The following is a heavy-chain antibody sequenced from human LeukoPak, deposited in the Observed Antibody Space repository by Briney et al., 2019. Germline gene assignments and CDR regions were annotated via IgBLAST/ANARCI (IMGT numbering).Heavy chain of an antibody. V-gene: IGHV3-30*04. D-gene: IGHD3-16*02. J-gene: IGHJ4*02. CDR2: ISYDGSNK. CDR3: ARVKFAYGYTPYYFDY. Sequence: GGSLRLSCAASGFTFSSYAMHWVRQAPGKGLEWVAVISYDGSNKYYADSVKGRFTISRDNSKNTLYLQMNSLRAEDTAVYYCARVKFAYGYTPYYFDYWGQGTLVTVSS. CDR1: GFTFSSYA.